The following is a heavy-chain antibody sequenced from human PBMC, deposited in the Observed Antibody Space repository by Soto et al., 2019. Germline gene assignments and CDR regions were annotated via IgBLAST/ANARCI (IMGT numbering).Heavy chain of an antibody. CDR3: ARGVYDDSSGYHGGYYFDY. CDR2: IYYSGST. D-gene: IGHD3-22*01. J-gene: IGHJ4*02. CDR1: GGSVSSGSYY. V-gene: IGHV4-61*01. Sequence: QVQLQESGPGLVKPSETLSLTCTVSGGSVSSGSYYWSWIRQPPGKGLEWIGYIYYSGSTNYNPSLRSRVTISVDTSRNQFSLVLSSVTAADTAVYYCARGVYDDSSGYHGGYYFDYWGQGTLVTVSS.